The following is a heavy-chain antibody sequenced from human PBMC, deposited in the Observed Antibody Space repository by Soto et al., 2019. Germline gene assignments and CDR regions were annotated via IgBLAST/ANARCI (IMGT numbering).Heavy chain of an antibody. CDR3: ARDCAGYSSGWYQRGGFDY. D-gene: IGHD6-19*01. Sequence: QVQLVESGGGVVQPGRSLRLSCAASGFTFSSYGMHWVRQAPGKGLEWVAVIWYDGSNKYYADSVKGRFTTSRDNSKKPLYLQMNSLRAEDTAVYYCARDCAGYSSGWYQRGGFDYWGQGTLVTVSS. J-gene: IGHJ4*02. CDR2: IWYDGSNK. CDR1: GFTFSSYG. V-gene: IGHV3-33*01.